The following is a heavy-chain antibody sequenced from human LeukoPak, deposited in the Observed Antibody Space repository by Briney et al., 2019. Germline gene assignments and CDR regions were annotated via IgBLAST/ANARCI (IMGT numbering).Heavy chain of an antibody. V-gene: IGHV1-3*01. CDR3: ARSSLTYYYDSSAYYSNWFDP. J-gene: IGHJ5*02. CDR1: GYTFTNYA. D-gene: IGHD3-22*01. CDR2: INAGNGNT. Sequence: ASVEVSCKASGYTFTNYAMHWVRQAPGQRLEWMGWINAGNGNTKYSQKFQGRVTITRDTSASTAYMELSSLRSEDTSVYYCARSSLTYYYDSSAYYSNWFDPWGQGTLVTVSS.